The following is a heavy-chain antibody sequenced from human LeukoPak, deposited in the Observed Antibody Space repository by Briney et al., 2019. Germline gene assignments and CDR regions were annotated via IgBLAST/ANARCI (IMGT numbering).Heavy chain of an antibody. CDR2: IYASGTT. CDR3: ARDSGSYDLDY. V-gene: IGHV4-4*07. J-gene: IGHJ4*02. D-gene: IGHD1-26*01. Sequence: PSETLSLTCTVSGGSISSHYWSWIRQPAGKGLEWIGRIYASGTTNYNPSLKSRVTMSVGTSKNQFSLKLSSVTAADTAVYYCARDSGSYDLDYWGQGTLVTVSS. CDR1: GGSISSHY.